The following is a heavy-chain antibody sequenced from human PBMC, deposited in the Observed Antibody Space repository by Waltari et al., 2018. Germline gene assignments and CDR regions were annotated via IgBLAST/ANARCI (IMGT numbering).Heavy chain of an antibody. D-gene: IGHD3-22*01. CDR2: ICHSGSS. CDR3: GREDSKAGDAFDI. Sequence: QVQLQESGPGLVKPSQTLSLTCPVSGGSISSGSYYWRWLRQPAGKGLEWIGRICHSGSSKCNPSLKSRVTIAVDTSKNQFSRKRSSVTAADTAVYYCGREDSKAGDAFDIWGQGTMVTVSS. V-gene: IGHV4-61*02. CDR1: GGSISSGSYY. J-gene: IGHJ3*02.